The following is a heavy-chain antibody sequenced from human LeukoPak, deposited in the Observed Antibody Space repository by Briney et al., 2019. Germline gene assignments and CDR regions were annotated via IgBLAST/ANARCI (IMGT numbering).Heavy chain of an antibody. J-gene: IGHJ4*02. CDR3: ARELLYHYYEY. CDR1: GFTVSSSF. Sequence: GGSLRLSCAASGFTVSSSFMSWVRRAPGKGLEWVSVLYDDGATKYADSVKGRFTISRDNSESTLFLQMNSLRTEDTAVYYCARELLYHYYEYWGQGTLVTVSS. V-gene: IGHV3-53*01. D-gene: IGHD3-3*01. CDR2: LYDDGAT.